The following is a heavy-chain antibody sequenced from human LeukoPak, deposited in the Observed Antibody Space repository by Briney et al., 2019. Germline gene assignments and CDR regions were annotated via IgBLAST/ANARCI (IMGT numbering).Heavy chain of an antibody. CDR1: GYTFTGYY. CDR2: INPNSGGT. Sequence: ASVKVSCKASGYTFTGYYMHWVRQAPGRGLEWMGWINPNSGGTNYAQKFQGRVTMTRDTSISTAYMELSRLRSDDTAVYYCAREAAMVNCFDYWGQGTLVTVSS. J-gene: IGHJ4*02. CDR3: AREAAMVNCFDY. V-gene: IGHV1-2*02. D-gene: IGHD5-18*01.